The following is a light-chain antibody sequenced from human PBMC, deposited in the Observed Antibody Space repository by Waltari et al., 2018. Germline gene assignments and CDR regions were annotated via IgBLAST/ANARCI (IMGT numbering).Light chain of an antibody. CDR1: QSISSH. J-gene: IGKJ3*01. CDR3: QQSYSAPH. Sequence: IQMAQSPSSLSASVGDRITITCRASQSISSHLTWYQHKSGKAPKLLIYAASSLQSGVPSRFSGSGSGTDFTLTISSLQPEDFATYYCQQSYSAPHFGPGTKVDIK. V-gene: IGKV1-39*01. CDR2: AAS.